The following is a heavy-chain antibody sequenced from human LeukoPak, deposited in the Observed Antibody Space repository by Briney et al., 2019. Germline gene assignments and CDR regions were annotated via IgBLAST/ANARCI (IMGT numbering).Heavy chain of an antibody. D-gene: IGHD5-18*01. CDR2: IDPDGDT. CDR1: GFTFSSYN. Sequence: GGSLRLSCAASGFTFSSYNMHWVRQAIGKGLEWVSAIDPDGDTYYPDSVKGRFTSSRENGKNSLYLQMNSLRAGDTAVYYCARGPRDRAMVREYYFDFWGQGTLVTVSS. CDR3: ARGPRDRAMVREYYFDF. V-gene: IGHV3-13*01. J-gene: IGHJ4*02.